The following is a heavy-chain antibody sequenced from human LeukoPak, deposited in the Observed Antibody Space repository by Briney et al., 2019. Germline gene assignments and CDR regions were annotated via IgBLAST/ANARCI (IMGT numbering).Heavy chain of an antibody. CDR3: ARDSLNNYYYYYYMDV. CDR2: MNPNSGNT. CDR1: GYTFTSYD. J-gene: IGHJ6*03. Sequence: ASVKVSCKASGYTFTSYDINWARQATGQGLEWMGWMNPNSGNTGYAQKFQGRVTMTRNTSISTAYMELSSLRSEDTAVYYCARDSLNNYYYYYYMDVWGKGTTVTVSS. D-gene: IGHD5-18*01. V-gene: IGHV1-8*01.